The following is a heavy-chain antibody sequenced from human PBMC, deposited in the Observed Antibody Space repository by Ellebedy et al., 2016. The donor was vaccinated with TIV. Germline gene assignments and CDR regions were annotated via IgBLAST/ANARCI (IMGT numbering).Heavy chain of an antibody. V-gene: IGHV3-23*01. D-gene: IGHD3-10*01. CDR3: AKKGSEGIGSGSFYYVDH. J-gene: IGHJ4*02. CDR2: LSPTSSHS. CDR1: GSTFNRYA. Sequence: GESLKISXVGSGSTFNRYAMNWVRQAPGKGLEWVSVLSPTSSHSYYADSVTGRFTISRDNSKNTVYLQMTSLTAEDTAVYYCAKKGSEGIGSGSFYYVDHWGQGTLVSVSS.